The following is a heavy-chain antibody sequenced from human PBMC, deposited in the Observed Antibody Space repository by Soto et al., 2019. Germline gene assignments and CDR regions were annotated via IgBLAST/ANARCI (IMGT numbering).Heavy chain of an antibody. CDR2: ISSSSGII. CDR1: GFTFSSYS. V-gene: IGHV3-48*02. D-gene: IGHD2-21*01. CDR3: AGDSAYAFDI. Sequence: EVQLVESGGDLVQPGGSLRLSCAASGFTFSSYSMNWVRQAPGKGLEWVIYISSSSGIIYSADSVKGRFTISRDNAKNSLYLQMNSLRDEDTAVYYCAGDSAYAFDIWGQGTMLTVSS. J-gene: IGHJ3*02.